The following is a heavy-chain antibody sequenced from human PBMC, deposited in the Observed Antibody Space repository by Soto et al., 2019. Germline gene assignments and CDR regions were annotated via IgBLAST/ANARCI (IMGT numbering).Heavy chain of an antibody. CDR1: GGSISSGDYY. D-gene: IGHD6-13*01. Sequence: SETLSLTCTVSGGSISSGDYYWSWIRQPPGKGLEWIGYIYYSGSTYYNPSLKSRVTISVDTSKNQFSLKLSSVTAADTAVYYCARGASEYSSSWYEGDDYWGQGTLVTVSS. J-gene: IGHJ4*02. V-gene: IGHV4-30-4*01. CDR3: ARGASEYSSSWYEGDDY. CDR2: IYYSGST.